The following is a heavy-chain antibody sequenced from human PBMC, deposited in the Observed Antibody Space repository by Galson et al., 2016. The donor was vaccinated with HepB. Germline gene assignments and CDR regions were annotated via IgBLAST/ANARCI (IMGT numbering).Heavy chain of an antibody. Sequence: ETLSLTCTVSDGSISSYHWSWIRQSPGKGLEWIGYVYKTGNTNYNPSLKSRVTVSVDTSKNQFSLDLRSVTTADTAVYYCARGVTGTPYFDFWGQGALVTVSS. D-gene: IGHD2-21*02. V-gene: IGHV4-59*01. CDR3: ARGVTGTPYFDF. J-gene: IGHJ4*02. CDR2: VYKTGNT. CDR1: DGSISSYH.